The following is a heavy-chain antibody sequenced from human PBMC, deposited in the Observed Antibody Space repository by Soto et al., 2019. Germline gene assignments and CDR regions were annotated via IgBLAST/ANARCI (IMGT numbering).Heavy chain of an antibody. CDR3: ARARLTAYYGPPVG. D-gene: IGHD3-9*01. CDR1: GSTFSNDW. Sequence: EVQLVESGGDLVQPGGSLRLSCAASGSTFSNDWMSWVRQAPGKGLEWVANIKQDGSEKYYVDSVKGRFTISRDNAKSSLYLQMNSLRAEDTAVYYCARARLTAYYGPPVGWGQGTLVTVSS. V-gene: IGHV3-7*01. J-gene: IGHJ4*02. CDR2: IKQDGSEK.